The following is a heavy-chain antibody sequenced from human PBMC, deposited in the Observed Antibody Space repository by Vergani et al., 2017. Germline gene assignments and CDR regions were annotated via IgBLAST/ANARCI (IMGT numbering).Heavy chain of an antibody. V-gene: IGHV3-21*01. D-gene: IGHD3-9*01. CDR3: TRGLLRYFDWLEVDYYYYGMDV. CDR2: ISSSSSYI. J-gene: IGHJ6*02. CDR1: GFTFSSYS. Sequence: EVQLVESGGGLVKPGGSLRLSCAASGFTFSSYSMNWVRQAPGKGLEWVSSISSSSSYIYYADSVKGRFTISRDNAKNSLYLQMNSLTAEDTAVYYCTRGLLRYFDWLEVDYYYYGMDVWGQGTTVTVSS.